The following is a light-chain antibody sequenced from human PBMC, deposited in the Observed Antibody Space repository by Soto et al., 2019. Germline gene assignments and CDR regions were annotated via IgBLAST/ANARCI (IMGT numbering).Light chain of an antibody. J-gene: IGLJ2*01. CDR1: SSNIGAGYD. CDR3: QSYDSSLSVMV. Sequence: QSVLTQPPSVFGAPGQRVTISCTGSSSNIGAGYDVHWYQQFPGTAPKLLIYVNSDRPSGVPDRFSGYKSGTSSSLAITGLQAEDEADYYCQSYDSSLSVMVFGGGTKLTVL. V-gene: IGLV1-40*01. CDR2: VNS.